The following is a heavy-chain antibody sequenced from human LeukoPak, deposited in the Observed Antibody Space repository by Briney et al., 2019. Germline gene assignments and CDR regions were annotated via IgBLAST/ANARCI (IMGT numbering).Heavy chain of an antibody. D-gene: IGHD5-12*01. Sequence: ASVKVFCKASGYTFTGYYMHWVRQAPGQGLEWMGWINPNSGGTNYAQNLQGRVTMTRDTSISTVYMELSRLRFDDTAVYYCARVWVYSGHDGGDYWGQGTLVTVSS. V-gene: IGHV1-2*02. J-gene: IGHJ4*02. CDR1: GYTFTGYY. CDR2: INPNSGGT. CDR3: ARVWVYSGHDGGDY.